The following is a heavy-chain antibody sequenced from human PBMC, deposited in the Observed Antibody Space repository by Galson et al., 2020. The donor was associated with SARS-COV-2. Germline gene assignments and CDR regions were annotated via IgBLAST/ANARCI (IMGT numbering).Heavy chain of an antibody. CDR3: ATAPPFGRYPKWFDP. CDR2: FDPEDGET. Sequence: ASVKVSCKVSGYTLTELSMHWVRQAPGKGLEWMGGFDPEDGETIYAQKFQGRVTMTEDTSTDTAYMELSSLRSEDTAVYYCATAPPFGRYPKWFDPWGQGTMVTVSS. J-gene: IGHJ5*02. V-gene: IGHV1-24*01. D-gene: IGHD3-10*01. CDR1: GYTLTELS.